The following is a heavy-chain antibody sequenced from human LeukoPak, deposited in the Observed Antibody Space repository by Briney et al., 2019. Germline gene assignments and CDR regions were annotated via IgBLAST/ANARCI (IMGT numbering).Heavy chain of an antibody. Sequence: PSETLSLTCTVSGGSISTYYWSWIRQPPGKGLEWIGYVYHSGSTKYNPSLKSRVTISVDTSKNQFSLKLSSVTAADTAVYYCARDQSGIQGHYYYMDVWGKGTTGTISS. CDR3: ARDQSGIQGHYYYMDV. CDR1: GGSISTYY. CDR2: VYHSGST. V-gene: IGHV4-59*12. D-gene: IGHD6-13*01. J-gene: IGHJ6*03.